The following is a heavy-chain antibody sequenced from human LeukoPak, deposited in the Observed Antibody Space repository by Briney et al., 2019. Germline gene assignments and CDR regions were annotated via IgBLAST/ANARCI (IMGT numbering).Heavy chain of an antibody. CDR3: ARDRTWELPLIGY. CDR1: GFTFSSYW. J-gene: IGHJ4*02. V-gene: IGHV3-7*01. CDR2: IKQDGSEK. Sequence: GGSLRLSYAASGFTFSSYWMSWVRQAPGKGLEWVANIKQDGSEKYYVDSVKGRFTISRDNAKNSLYLQMNSLRAEDTAVYYCARDRTWELPLIGYWGQGTLVTVSS. D-gene: IGHD1-26*01.